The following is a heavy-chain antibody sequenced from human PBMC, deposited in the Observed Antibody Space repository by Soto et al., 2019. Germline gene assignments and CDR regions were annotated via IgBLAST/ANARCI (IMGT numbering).Heavy chain of an antibody. D-gene: IGHD2-15*01. J-gene: IGHJ1*01. V-gene: IGHV1-69*13. CDR2: IIPIFGTA. CDR3: ASIGYCSGGSCYQYFQH. Sequence: SVKVSCKASGGTFSSYAISWVRQAPGQGLEWMGGIIPIFGTANYAQKFQGRVTITADESTSTAYMELSSLRSDDTAVYYCASIGYCSGGSCYQYFQHWGQGTLVTVSS. CDR1: GGTFSSYA.